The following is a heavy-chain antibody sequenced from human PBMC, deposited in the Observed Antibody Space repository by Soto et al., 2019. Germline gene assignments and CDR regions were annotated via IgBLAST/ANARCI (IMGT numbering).Heavy chain of an antibody. J-gene: IGHJ4*02. CDR2: IYPGDSDT. D-gene: IGHD3-22*01. V-gene: IGHV5-51*01. CDR3: ARRGDSSGYSDY. Sequence: GESLKISCQGSGYSFKSYWIAWVRQMPGKGLEWMGIIYPGDSDTRYSPSFQGQVTISADKSISSAYMQWSSLKASDTAVYYCARRGDSSGYSDYWGQGTLVTVS. CDR1: GYSFKSYW.